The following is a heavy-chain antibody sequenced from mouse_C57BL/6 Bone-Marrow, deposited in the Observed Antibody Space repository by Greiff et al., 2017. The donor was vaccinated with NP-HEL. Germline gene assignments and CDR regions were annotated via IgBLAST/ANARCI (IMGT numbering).Heavy chain of an antibody. CDR2: INPGRGGT. CDR1: GYAFTNYL. D-gene: IGHD2-5*01. Sequence: VKVVESGAELVRPGTSVKVSCKASGYAFTNYLIAWVKQRPGQGLEWIGVINPGRGGTNYNEKFKGKATLTADKSSSNTYRQLSILTSEGSAVYVFARSCYSNYVGVCAMDYWGQGTSVTVSS. CDR3: ARSCYSNYVGVCAMDY. J-gene: IGHJ4*01. V-gene: IGHV1-54*01.